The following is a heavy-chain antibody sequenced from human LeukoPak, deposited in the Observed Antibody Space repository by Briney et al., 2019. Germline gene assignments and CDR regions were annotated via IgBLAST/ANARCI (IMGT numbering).Heavy chain of an antibody. V-gene: IGHV3-48*02. CDR2: ISSTSSTI. CDR3: ARDRGYSSL. Sequence: GGSLGLSCAASGFTISSYTMNWVRQAPGKGLEWVSYISSTSSTIYYAESVKGRFTISRDNVKNSLYLQMNSLRDEDTAMYYCARDRGYSSLWGQGTLVTVSS. J-gene: IGHJ4*02. CDR1: GFTISSYT. D-gene: IGHD6-13*01.